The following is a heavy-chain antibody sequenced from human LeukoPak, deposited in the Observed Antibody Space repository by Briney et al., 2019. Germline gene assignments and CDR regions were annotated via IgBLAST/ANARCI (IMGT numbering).Heavy chain of an antibody. CDR2: ISAYNGNT. V-gene: IGHV1-18*01. Sequence: ASVKVSCKASGYTCTSYGISWVRQAPGQGLEWMGWISAYNGNTNYAQKLQGRVTMTTDTSTSTAYMELRSLRSDDTAVYYCARGYYYDSSGYSDFDYWGQGTLVTVSS. CDR3: ARGYYYDSSGYSDFDY. D-gene: IGHD3-22*01. CDR1: GYTCTSYG. J-gene: IGHJ4*02.